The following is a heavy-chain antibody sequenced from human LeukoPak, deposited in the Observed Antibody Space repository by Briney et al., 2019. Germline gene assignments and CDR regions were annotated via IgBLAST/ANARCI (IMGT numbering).Heavy chain of an antibody. CDR2: INHSGST. J-gene: IGHJ1*01. CDR3: VGHLPGGYFQH. CDR1: GGSFSGFY. V-gene: IGHV4-34*01. D-gene: IGHD3-10*01. Sequence: ETLSLTCAVYGGSFSGFYWSWIRQPPGKGLEWIGEINHSGSTNYNPSLKSRVTISVDTSRNEFSLKLSSVTATDTAVYYCVGHLPGGYFQHWGQGTLLTVSS.